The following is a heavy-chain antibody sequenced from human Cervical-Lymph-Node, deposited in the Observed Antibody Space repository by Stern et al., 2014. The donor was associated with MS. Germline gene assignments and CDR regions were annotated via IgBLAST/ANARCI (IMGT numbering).Heavy chain of an antibody. CDR1: GYTLSNHY. D-gene: IGHD4/OR15-4a*01. J-gene: IGHJ4*02. CDR2: ISPRSGTT. V-gene: IGHV1-46*01. CDR3: TRDIAGAATGFDF. Sequence: VQLVESGAAVKKPGTSVQVSCKASGYTLSNHYIHWVRQAPGQGLEWLGIISPRSGTTTFAQKLQGRLTMARDTSTSTFYMDLSSLRSEDTAVYFCTRDIAGAATGFDFWGQGTLVTVSS.